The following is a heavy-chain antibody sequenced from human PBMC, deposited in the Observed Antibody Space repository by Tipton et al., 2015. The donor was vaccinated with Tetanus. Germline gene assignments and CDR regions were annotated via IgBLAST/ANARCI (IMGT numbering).Heavy chain of an antibody. CDR3: ATKASPGLRNDY. J-gene: IGHJ4*02. Sequence: LSLTCTVSGGSITAGGYYWSWIRQAPGKGLEWVSYISSSGKTVHYGDVVKGRFTISRDNSKNTLYLQMNSLRAEDTAIYYCATKASPGLRNDYWGQGTLVTVSS. CDR2: ISSSGKTV. V-gene: IGHV3-11*01. CDR1: GGSITAGGYY. D-gene: IGHD1-14*01.